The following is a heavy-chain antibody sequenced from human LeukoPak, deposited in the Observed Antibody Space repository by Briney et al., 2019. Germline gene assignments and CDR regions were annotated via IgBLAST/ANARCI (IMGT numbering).Heavy chain of an antibody. D-gene: IGHD5-24*01. V-gene: IGHV4-31*03. CDR1: GGSISSGGYY. J-gene: IGHJ6*02. Sequence: PSETPSLTCTVSGGSISSGGYYWSWIRQHPGKGLEWIGYIYYSGSTYYNPSLKSRVTISVDTSKNQFSLKLSSVTAADTAVYYCASNGEMATTSYYYYYGMDVWGQGTTVTVSS. CDR2: IYYSGST. CDR3: ASNGEMATTSYYYYYGMDV.